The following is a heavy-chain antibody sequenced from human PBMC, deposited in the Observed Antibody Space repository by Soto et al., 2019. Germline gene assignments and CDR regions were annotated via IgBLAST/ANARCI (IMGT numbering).Heavy chain of an antibody. Sequence: QVQLQESGPGLVKPSQTLSLTCTVSGGSISSGGYYWSWIRQHPGKGLEWIGYIYYSGSTYYNPSLKSRVTISVDTSKNQFSLKLSSVTAADTAVYYCARAGGVPAAIGIVDNWFDPWGQGTLVTVSS. J-gene: IGHJ5*02. CDR3: ARAGGVPAAIGIVDNWFDP. V-gene: IGHV4-31*03. D-gene: IGHD2-2*01. CDR1: GGSISSGGYY. CDR2: IYYSGST.